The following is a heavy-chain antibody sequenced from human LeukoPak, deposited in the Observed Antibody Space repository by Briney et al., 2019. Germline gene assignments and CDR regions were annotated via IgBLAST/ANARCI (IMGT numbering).Heavy chain of an antibody. Sequence: SQTLSLTCAISGDSVSSNSAAWNWIRQSPSRGLEWLGRTYYRSKWYNDYAVSLKSRITINPDTSKNQFSLKLSSVTAADTAVYYCARVHKPDYGDYGGAFDIWGQGTMVTVSS. D-gene: IGHD4-17*01. CDR2: TYYRSKWYN. V-gene: IGHV6-1*01. CDR3: ARVHKPDYGDYGGAFDI. J-gene: IGHJ3*02. CDR1: GDSVSSNSAA.